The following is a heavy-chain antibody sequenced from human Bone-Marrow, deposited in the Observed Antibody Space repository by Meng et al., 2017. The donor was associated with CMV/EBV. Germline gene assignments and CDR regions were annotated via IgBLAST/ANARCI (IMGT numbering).Heavy chain of an antibody. J-gene: IGHJ4*02. D-gene: IGHD6-19*01. Sequence: SGFSFSSYGMHWVRQAPGKGLEWVAVISYDGSNKYYADSVKGRFTISRDNSKNTLYLQMNSLRAEDTAVYYCAKDFGQWLVRGSFDYWGQGTLATVSS. CDR2: ISYDGSNK. CDR3: AKDFGQWLVRGSFDY. V-gene: IGHV3-30*18. CDR1: GFSFSSYG.